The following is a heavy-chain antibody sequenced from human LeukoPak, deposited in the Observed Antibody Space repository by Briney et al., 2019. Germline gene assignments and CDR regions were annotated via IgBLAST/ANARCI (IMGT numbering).Heavy chain of an antibody. D-gene: IGHD3-10*01. Sequence: SETLSLTCTVSGGSISSYYWGWIRQPPGKGLEWIGYIYCSGSTNYNPSLKSRVTISVDTSKNQFSLKLSSVTAADTAVYYCARGGMVRGVPVWFQHWGQGTLVTVSS. CDR3: ARGGMVRGVPVWFQH. J-gene: IGHJ1*01. CDR1: GGSISSYY. V-gene: IGHV4-59*01. CDR2: IYCSGST.